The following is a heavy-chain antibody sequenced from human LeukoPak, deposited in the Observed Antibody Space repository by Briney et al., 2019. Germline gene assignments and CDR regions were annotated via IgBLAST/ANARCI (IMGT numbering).Heavy chain of an antibody. CDR3: ARAGDTAMVIEY. V-gene: IGHV1-46*02. D-gene: IGHD5-18*01. CDR2: INPSSGST. J-gene: IGHJ4*02. Sequence: ASVKVSCKASGYTFNSYYMHWVRQAPGQGLEWMGIINPSSGSTSHAQKFQGRVTMTRDTSTSTVYMELSSLRSEDTAVCYCARAGDTAMVIEYWGQGTLVTISS. CDR1: GYTFNSYY.